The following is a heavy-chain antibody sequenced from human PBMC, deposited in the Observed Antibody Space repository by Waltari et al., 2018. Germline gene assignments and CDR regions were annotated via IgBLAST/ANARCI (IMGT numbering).Heavy chain of an antibody. CDR2: ITVGDDT. Sequence: EVQLLESGGDLVQPGGSLRLSCAASGITFSNYPINWVRLAPGTGLEWVPAITVGDDTYYADSVKGRFTISRDTSKDTVHLQMNGLRAEDTAVYYCATPFYNWDDPLHSWGQGTLVTVSS. J-gene: IGHJ4*02. D-gene: IGHD1-20*01. CDR3: ATPFYNWDDPLHS. V-gene: IGHV3-23*01. CDR1: GITFSNYP.